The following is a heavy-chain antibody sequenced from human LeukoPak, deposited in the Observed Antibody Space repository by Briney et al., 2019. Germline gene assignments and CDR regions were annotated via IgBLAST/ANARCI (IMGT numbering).Heavy chain of an antibody. CDR2: ISSSSSTI. J-gene: IGHJ3*02. D-gene: IGHD6-19*01. Sequence: GLSLRLSCAASGFTFSSYSMNCVRQRQGRGLEWVSYISSSSSTIYYADSLKRRFTISRDNPKNSLYLQMNSLRDEDTAVYYCARDYESSGWYDAFDIWGQGTMVTVSS. CDR1: GFTFSSYS. V-gene: IGHV3-48*02. CDR3: ARDYESSGWYDAFDI.